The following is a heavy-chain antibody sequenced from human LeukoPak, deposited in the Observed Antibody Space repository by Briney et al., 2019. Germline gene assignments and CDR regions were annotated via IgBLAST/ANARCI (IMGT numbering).Heavy chain of an antibody. CDR2: ISAYNGNT. D-gene: IGHD3-9*01. J-gene: IGHJ6*04. CDR1: GYTFTSYG. V-gene: IGHV1-18*04. Sequence: ASVKVSCKASGYTFTSYGISWVRQAPGQGLEWMGWISAYNGNTNYAQKLQGRVTMTTDTSTSTAYMELRSLRSDDTAVYYCARDVRRVRYFGWVSSRFGMGVRGKGTTVTVSS. CDR3: ARDVRRVRYFGWVSSRFGMGV.